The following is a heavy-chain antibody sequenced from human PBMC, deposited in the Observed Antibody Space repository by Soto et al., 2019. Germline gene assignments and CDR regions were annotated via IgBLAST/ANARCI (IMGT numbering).Heavy chain of an antibody. CDR2: VSTNTKTR. J-gene: IGHJ6*02. CDR3: ARDDKNMARDSGMDV. V-gene: IGHV3-48*01. CDR1: GFTFNTYD. Sequence: HPGGSLRLSCTASGFTFNTYDMNWVRQAPGKGLEWVSYVSTNTKTRYYADSVKGRFTISRDNDRNSLFLQMNSLRPVDTAVYYCARDDKNMARDSGMDVWGQGTTVTVSS. D-gene: IGHD3-10*01.